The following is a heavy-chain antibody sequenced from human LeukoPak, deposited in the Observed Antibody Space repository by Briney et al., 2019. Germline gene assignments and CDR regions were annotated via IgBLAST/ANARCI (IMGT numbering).Heavy chain of an antibody. J-gene: IGHJ6*03. D-gene: IGHD3-10*01. Sequence: PSETLSLTCSVSGDSISYFYWSWIRQAAGKGLEWIGRINSSGSTEYNASLKSRVTMSVDTSKNQLSLKVISVTAADTAVYYCAGSTPLGYMDVWGKGTTATVSS. V-gene: IGHV4-4*07. CDR1: GDSISYFY. CDR2: INSSGST. CDR3: AGSTPLGYMDV.